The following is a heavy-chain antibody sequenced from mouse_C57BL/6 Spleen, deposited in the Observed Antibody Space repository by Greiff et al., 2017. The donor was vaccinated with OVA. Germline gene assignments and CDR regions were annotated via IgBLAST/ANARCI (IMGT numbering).Heavy chain of an antibody. CDR1: GYTFTDYY. J-gene: IGHJ3*01. CDR3: ARRSYYYGSSPFAY. D-gene: IGHD1-1*01. CDR2: INPYNGGT. V-gene: IGHV1-19*01. Sequence: VQLQQSGPVLVKPGASVKMSCKASGYTFTDYYMNWVKQSHGKSLEWIGVINPYNGGTSYNQKFKGKATLTVDKSSSTAYMELNSLTSEDSAVYYCARRSYYYGSSPFAYWGQGTLVTVSA.